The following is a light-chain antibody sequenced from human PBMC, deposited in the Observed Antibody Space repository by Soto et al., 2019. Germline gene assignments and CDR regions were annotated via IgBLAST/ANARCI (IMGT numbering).Light chain of an antibody. CDR2: DAS. V-gene: IGKV3-11*01. CDR1: QSVSGS. CDR3: QHRFSWPPA. Sequence: IVLPESHAILSLAPGEKATLSCRASQSVSGSLGWYQQKPGQAPRLIIYDASVRATGIPARFSGSGSGTDFTLTISSLEPEDFAVYYCQHRFSWPPAFGQGTKVDIK. J-gene: IGKJ1*01.